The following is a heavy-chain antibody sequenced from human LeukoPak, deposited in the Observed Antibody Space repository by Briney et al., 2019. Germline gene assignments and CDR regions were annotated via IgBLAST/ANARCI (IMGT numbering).Heavy chain of an antibody. Sequence: ASVKVSCKASGYTFTSYYMHWVRQAPGQGLEWMGWINPNSGVTNYAQKFQGRVIMIRDTSISTVYMDLSSLRSDDTALYYCARGGGFYNDYFDPWGQGTLVTVSS. CDR2: INPNSGVT. CDR1: GYTFTSYY. CDR3: ARGGGFYNDYFDP. J-gene: IGHJ5*02. V-gene: IGHV1-2*02. D-gene: IGHD3-9*01.